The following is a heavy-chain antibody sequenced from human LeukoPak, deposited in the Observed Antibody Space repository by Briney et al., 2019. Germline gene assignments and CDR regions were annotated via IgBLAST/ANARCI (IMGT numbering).Heavy chain of an antibody. D-gene: IGHD6-19*01. CDR2: ITTSNYI. CDR3: VREQARAGSFDY. V-gene: IGHV3-21*01. J-gene: IGHJ4*02. Sequence: GWSLRLSCVVSGFTFSSHSVNWVRQAPGKGLEWVLSITTSNYIFYAESVKGRFTISRDNAKNSLYLQMTSLRAEDTAVYYCVREQARAGSFDYWGQGTLVTVSS. CDR1: GFTFSSHS.